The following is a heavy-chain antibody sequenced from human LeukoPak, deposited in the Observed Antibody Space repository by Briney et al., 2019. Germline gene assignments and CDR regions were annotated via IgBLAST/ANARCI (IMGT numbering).Heavy chain of an antibody. CDR2: ISSSSSTI. Sequence: GGSLRLSCAASGFTFSSYYMNWVRQAPGKGLEWVSYISSSSSTIYYADSVKGRFTISRDNAKNSLYLQMNSLRAEDTAVYYCARGRYCSGGSCYSGGRGYWGQGTLVTVSS. V-gene: IGHV3-48*01. CDR1: GFTFSSYY. J-gene: IGHJ4*02. CDR3: ARGRYCSGGSCYSGGRGY. D-gene: IGHD2-15*01.